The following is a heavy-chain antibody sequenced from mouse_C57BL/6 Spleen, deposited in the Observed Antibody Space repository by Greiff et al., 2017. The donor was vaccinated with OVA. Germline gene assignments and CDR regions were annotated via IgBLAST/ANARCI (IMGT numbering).Heavy chain of an antibody. V-gene: IGHV1-52*01. CDR3: AREGYYGSSLYAMDY. D-gene: IGHD1-1*01. CDR2: IDPSDSET. Sequence: QVQLKQSGAELVRPGSSVKLSCKASGYTFTSYWMHWVKQRPIQGLEWIGNIDPSDSETHYNQKFKDKATLTVDKSSSTAYMQLSSLTSEDSAVYYCAREGYYGSSLYAMDYWGQGTSVTVSS. CDR1: GYTFTSYW. J-gene: IGHJ4*01.